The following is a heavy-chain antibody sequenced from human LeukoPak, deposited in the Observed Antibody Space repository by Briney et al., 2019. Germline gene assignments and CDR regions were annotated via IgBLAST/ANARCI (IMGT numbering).Heavy chain of an antibody. CDR1: GFTVSSNY. J-gene: IGHJ6*03. Sequence: GGSLRLSCAASGFTVSSNYMSWVRQAPGKGLELVSIIYSGGSTLYADSVKGRFTISRDNSKKTLHLQLNSLRAEDAAVYYCARGAVSGYCNYMDVWGKGTTVTVSS. CDR3: ARGAVSGYCNYMDV. CDR2: IYSGGST. D-gene: IGHD2-15*01. V-gene: IGHV3-53*01.